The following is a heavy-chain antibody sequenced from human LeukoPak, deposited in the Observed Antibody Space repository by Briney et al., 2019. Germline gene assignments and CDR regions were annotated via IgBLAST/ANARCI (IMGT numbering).Heavy chain of an antibody. CDR1: GFTFSSYG. Sequence: SGGSLRLSCAASGFTFSSYGMHWVRQAPGKGLEWVANIKQDGSEKYYVDSVKGRFTISRDNAKNSLYLQMNSLRADDTAVYYCARFAAGGSYYYYMDVWGKGTTVTVSS. CDR3: ARFAAGGSYYYYMDV. V-gene: IGHV3-7*01. D-gene: IGHD6-25*01. CDR2: IKQDGSEK. J-gene: IGHJ6*03.